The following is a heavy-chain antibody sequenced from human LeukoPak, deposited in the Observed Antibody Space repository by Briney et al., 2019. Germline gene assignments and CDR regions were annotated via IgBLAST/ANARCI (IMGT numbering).Heavy chain of an antibody. V-gene: IGHV4-31*03. CDR1: GGSISSGGYY. CDR2: IYYSGST. D-gene: IGHD4-23*01. Sequence: SETLSLTCTVSGGSISSGGYYWSWIRQHPGKGLEWIGYIYYSGSTYYNPSLKSRVTISVDTSKNQLSLKLSSVTAADTAVYYCARVPAVGFFDYWGQGTLVTVSS. J-gene: IGHJ4*02. CDR3: ARVPAVGFFDY.